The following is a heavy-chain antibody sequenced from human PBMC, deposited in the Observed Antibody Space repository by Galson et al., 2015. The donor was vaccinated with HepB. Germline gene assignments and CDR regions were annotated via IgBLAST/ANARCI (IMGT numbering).Heavy chain of an antibody. J-gene: IGHJ4*02. CDR3: ARGTTDFVY. Sequence: SLRLSCAASGFTFSDYYMSWIRQAPGKGLEWLSYISDSSTYTIYADSVKGRFTISRDNAKNSLYLQMNSLRVEDTAVYYCARGTTDFVYWGQGTLVTVSS. V-gene: IGHV3-11*06. D-gene: IGHD4-17*01. CDR2: ISDSSTYT. CDR1: GFTFSDYY.